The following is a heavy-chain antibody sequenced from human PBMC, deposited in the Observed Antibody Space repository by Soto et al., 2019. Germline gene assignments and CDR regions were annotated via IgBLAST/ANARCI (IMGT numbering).Heavy chain of an antibody. CDR2: IKSKTDGGTT. D-gene: IGHD6-13*01. CDR1: GFTFSNAW. Sequence: EVPLVESGGGLVKPGGSLRLSCAASGFTFSNAWMSWVRQAPGKGLEWVGRIKSKTDGGTTDYAAPVKGRFTISRDDSKNTLYLQMNSLKTEDTAVYYCTTDIIAAAGVDYWGQGTLVTVSS. V-gene: IGHV3-15*01. J-gene: IGHJ4*02. CDR3: TTDIIAAAGVDY.